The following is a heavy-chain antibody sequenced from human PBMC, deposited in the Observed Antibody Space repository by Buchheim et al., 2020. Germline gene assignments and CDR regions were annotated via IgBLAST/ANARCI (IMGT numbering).Heavy chain of an antibody. CDR2: IYYSGST. CDR1: GGSISSYY. Sequence: QVQLQESGPGLVKPSETLSLTCTVSGGSISSYYWSWIRQPPGKGLEWIGYIYYSGSTNYNPSLKSRVTISVETSKNQFSLKLSSVTAADTAVYYCAREAFDSSGWYCDYWGQGTL. V-gene: IGHV4-59*01. D-gene: IGHD6-19*01. J-gene: IGHJ4*02. CDR3: AREAFDSSGWYCDY.